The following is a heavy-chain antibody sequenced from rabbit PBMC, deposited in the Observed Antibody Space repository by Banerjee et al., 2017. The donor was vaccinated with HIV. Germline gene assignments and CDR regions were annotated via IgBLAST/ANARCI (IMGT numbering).Heavy chain of an antibody. CDR1: GFSFSSNYW. V-gene: IGHV1S45*01. Sequence: QEQLEESGGDLVKPEGSLTLTCTASGFSFSSNYWLCWVRQAPGKGLEWIACIGAGNTVYANWAKGRFTISKTSSTTVTLQMTSLTAADTATYFCARDLAGVIGWNFNLWGQGTLVTV. J-gene: IGHJ4*01. CDR2: IGAGNT. D-gene: IGHD4-1*01. CDR3: ARDLAGVIGWNFNL.